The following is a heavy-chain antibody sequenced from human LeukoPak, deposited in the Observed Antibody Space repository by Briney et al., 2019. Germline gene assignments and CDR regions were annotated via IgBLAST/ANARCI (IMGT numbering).Heavy chain of an antibody. CDR3: ARGSSFDGYCSAGACDAGCYDS. J-gene: IGHJ4*02. D-gene: IGHD2-15*01. Sequence: SETLSLTCAVYGESFSAYFWNWIRQAPGKPLEYIGEINHRGSSHYNSSLKTRVTLSVDTSKKQFSLKLTSVTAADTAVYFCARGSSFDGYCSAGACDAGCYDSWGQGTPVTVSS. CDR1: GESFSAYF. V-gene: IGHV4-34*01. CDR2: INHRGSS.